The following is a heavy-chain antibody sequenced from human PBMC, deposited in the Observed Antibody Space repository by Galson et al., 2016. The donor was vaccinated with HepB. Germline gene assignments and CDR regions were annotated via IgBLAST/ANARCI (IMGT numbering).Heavy chain of an antibody. CDR1: GFTFNSYA. CDR2: ISGSGGRT. J-gene: IGHJ6*02. Sequence: SLRLSCAASGFTFNSYAMSWVRQAPGKGLEWVSGISGSGGRTYYADSVKGRFTISRDNSKNTLYLQMNSLRVEDTAVYYCAKVPYSTTLHKTVTPGMYYYYGMDVWGQGTTVTVSS. V-gene: IGHV3-23*01. CDR3: AKVPYSTTLHKTVTPGMYYYYGMDV. D-gene: IGHD6-13*01.